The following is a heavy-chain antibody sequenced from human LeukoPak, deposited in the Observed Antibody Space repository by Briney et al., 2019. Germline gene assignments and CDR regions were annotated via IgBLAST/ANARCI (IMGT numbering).Heavy chain of an antibody. D-gene: IGHD3-10*01. CDR1: GFTFSSHS. V-gene: IGHV3-48*02. Sequence: GGSLRLSCVASGFTFSSHSMNWVRQAPGKGLEWVSYISASSSTIYYADSLKGRFTISRDNAKSSLYLQMNSLRDEDTAVYYCARASGRLIDYWGQGTLVTVSS. CDR2: ISASSSTI. J-gene: IGHJ4*02. CDR3: ARASGRLIDY.